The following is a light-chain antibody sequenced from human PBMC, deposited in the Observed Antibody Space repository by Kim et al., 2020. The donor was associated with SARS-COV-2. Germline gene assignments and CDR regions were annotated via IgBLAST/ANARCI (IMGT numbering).Light chain of an antibody. V-gene: IGLV2-11*01. CDR3: CSYALIYNAV. J-gene: IGLJ2*01. CDR1: SSDVGGYDY. Sequence: QSALTQPRSVSGSPGQSVTIFCTGTSSDVGGYDYVSWYQQHPGKVPKLLIYDVNRRPSGVPNRFSGSKSGNTASLTISGLQADDEADYYCCSYALIYNAVFGGGTKVTVL. CDR2: DVN.